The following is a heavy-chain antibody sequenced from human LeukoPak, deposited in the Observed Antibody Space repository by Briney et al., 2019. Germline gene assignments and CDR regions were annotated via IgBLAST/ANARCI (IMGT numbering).Heavy chain of an antibody. V-gene: IGHV3-11*06. D-gene: IGHD1-1*01. J-gene: IGHJ4*02. CDR1: GFTFSDFY. Sequence: GGSLRLSCAASGFTFSDFYMSWIRQAPGKGLEWVSYISTSSSYTNYADSVKGRFTISRDNAKNSLYLQMDSLRAEDTAVYYCARGVTTRSPFDHWGQGTLVTVSS. CDR3: ARGVTTRSPFDH. CDR2: ISTSSSYT.